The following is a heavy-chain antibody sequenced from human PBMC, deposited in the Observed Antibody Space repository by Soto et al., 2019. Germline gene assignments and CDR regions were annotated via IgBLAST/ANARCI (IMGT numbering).Heavy chain of an antibody. J-gene: IGHJ4*02. CDR2: INAGNGNT. V-gene: IGHV1-3*01. Sequence: QVQLVQSGAEVKKPGASVKVSCKASGYTFTSYAMHWVRQAPGQRLEWMGWINAGNGNTKYSQKFQGRVTITRDTSASTGDMEVGSLRSEDTAVYYCARDEGIAAGFDYWGQGTLVTVSS. D-gene: IGHD6-25*01. CDR3: ARDEGIAAGFDY. CDR1: GYTFTSYA.